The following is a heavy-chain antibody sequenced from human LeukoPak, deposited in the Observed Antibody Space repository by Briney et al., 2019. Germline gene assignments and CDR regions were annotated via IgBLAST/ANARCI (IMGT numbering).Heavy chain of an antibody. CDR1: GGTFKDYV. Sequence: SVKVSCKASGGTFKDYVITWVRQAPGQGLEWVGGIIPILGIANYAQKFQGRVTITADKSTSTAYMELSSLRSEDTAVYYCARVMYYYDSSGYRGVRRAFDIWGQGTMVTVSS. D-gene: IGHD3-22*01. CDR3: ARVMYYYDSSGYRGVRRAFDI. V-gene: IGHV1-69*10. CDR2: IIPILGIA. J-gene: IGHJ3*02.